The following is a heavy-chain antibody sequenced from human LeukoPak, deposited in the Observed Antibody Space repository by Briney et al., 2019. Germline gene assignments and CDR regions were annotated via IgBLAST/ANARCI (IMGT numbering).Heavy chain of an antibody. CDR3: ARTDWKGY. CDR2: IYYSGST. D-gene: IGHD1-1*01. J-gene: IGHJ4*02. Sequence: PPETLSLTCTVSGGSISSSSYYWGWIRQPPGKGLEWIGSIYYSGSTYYNPSLKSRVTISVDTSKNQFSLKLSSVTAADTAVYYCARTDWKGYWGQGTLVTVSS. CDR1: GGSISSSSYY. V-gene: IGHV4-39*01.